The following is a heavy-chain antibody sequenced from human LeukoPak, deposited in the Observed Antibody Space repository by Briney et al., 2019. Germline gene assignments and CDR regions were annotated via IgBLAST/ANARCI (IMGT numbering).Heavy chain of an antibody. CDR1: GGSISSYY. Sequence: PSETLSLTCTVSGGSISSYYWSWIRQPPGKGLEWIGYIYYSGSTNYNPSLKSRVTISVDTSKNQFSLKLSSVTAADTAVYYCARVVPAALEKYYYYYYVDVWGKGTTVTVSS. J-gene: IGHJ6*03. D-gene: IGHD2-2*01. CDR2: IYYSGST. V-gene: IGHV4-59*01. CDR3: ARVVPAALEKYYYYYYVDV.